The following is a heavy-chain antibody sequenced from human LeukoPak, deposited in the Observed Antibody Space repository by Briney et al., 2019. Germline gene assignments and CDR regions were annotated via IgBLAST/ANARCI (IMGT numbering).Heavy chain of an antibody. V-gene: IGHV1-18*01. CDR1: GYTFTSYG. CDR3: ATTKIQYYDFWSRPHSTGDY. Sequence: ASVKVSCKASGYTFTSYGISWVRQAPGQGLEWMGWISAYNGNTNYAQKLQGRVTMTTDTSTSTAYMELRSLRSDDTAVYYCATTKIQYYDFWSRPHSTGDYWGQGTLVTVSS. D-gene: IGHD3-3*01. CDR2: ISAYNGNT. J-gene: IGHJ4*02.